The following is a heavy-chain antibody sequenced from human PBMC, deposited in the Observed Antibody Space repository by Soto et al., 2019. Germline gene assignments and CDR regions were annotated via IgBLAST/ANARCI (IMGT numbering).Heavy chain of an antibody. D-gene: IGHD6-19*01. CDR2: IKQDGSEK. V-gene: IGHV3-7*03. CDR1: GFTFSSYW. CDR3: AREGSGWYYYYGMDV. J-gene: IGHJ6*02. Sequence: GGSLRLSCAASGFTFSSYWMSWVRQAPGKGLEWVANIKQDGSEKYYVDSVKGRFTISRDNAKNSLYPQMNSLRAEDTAVYYCAREGSGWYYYYGMDVWGQGTTVTVSS.